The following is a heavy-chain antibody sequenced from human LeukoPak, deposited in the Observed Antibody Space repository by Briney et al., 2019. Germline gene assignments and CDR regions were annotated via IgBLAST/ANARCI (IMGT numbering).Heavy chain of an antibody. V-gene: IGHV1-69*05. J-gene: IGHJ4*02. CDR3: ARDVLAARHPTYFDY. Sequence: ASVKDSCKASGGTFSSYAISWVRQAPGQGLEWMGGIIPIFGTTNYAQKFQGRVTITTDESTSTAYMELSSLRSEDTAVYYCARDVLAARHPTYFDYWGQGTLVTVSS. CDR1: GGTFSSYA. D-gene: IGHD6-6*01. CDR2: IIPIFGTT.